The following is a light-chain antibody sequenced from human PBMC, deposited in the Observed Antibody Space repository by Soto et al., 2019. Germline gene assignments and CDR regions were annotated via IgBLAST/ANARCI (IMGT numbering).Light chain of an antibody. J-gene: IGKJ1*01. CDR2: GAS. Sequence: EIAMTQSPGTLSVSPGERATLSCRSSQRVSSNLAWYQQKPGQAPRLLIYGASTRATGIPARFSGSGSETEFTLTISSLQSADFAVYYCHQFYNWPRTFGHGTKVEIK. CDR1: QRVSSN. V-gene: IGKV3-15*01. CDR3: HQFYNWPRT.